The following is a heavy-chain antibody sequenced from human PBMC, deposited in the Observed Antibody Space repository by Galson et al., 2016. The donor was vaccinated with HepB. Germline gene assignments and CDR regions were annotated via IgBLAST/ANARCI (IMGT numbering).Heavy chain of an antibody. CDR1: GFNFSNYC. Sequence: SLRLSCAASGFNFSNYCMIWVRQAPGKGLEWISYISSSGSTLYYADSVKGRLPISRDMTKTPLYLQMNSRRTEDTAVYYCARVAAWAYYYDSSGSRIPNFFDYWSQGTLVTVSS. V-gene: IGHV3-11*04. CDR2: ISSSGSTL. J-gene: IGHJ4*02. D-gene: IGHD3-22*01. CDR3: ARVAAWAYYYDSSGSRIPNFFDY.